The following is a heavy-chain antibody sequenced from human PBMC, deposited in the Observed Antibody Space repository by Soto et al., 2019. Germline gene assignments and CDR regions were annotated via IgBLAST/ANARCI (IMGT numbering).Heavy chain of an antibody. J-gene: IGHJ4*02. CDR1: GFIFSSHW. D-gene: IGHD6-19*01. CDR2: INLDGSTT. CDR3: ARDRGSGWYNYFDY. Sequence: EVQLVESGGDLVQPGGSLRLSCAASGFIFSSHWMHWVRQAPGKGLVWVSRINLDGSTTNYADSVKGRFTISRDNAKNTLYLQMNTLRAEDTAIYYCARDRGSGWYNYFDYWGQGTLVTVSS. V-gene: IGHV3-74*01.